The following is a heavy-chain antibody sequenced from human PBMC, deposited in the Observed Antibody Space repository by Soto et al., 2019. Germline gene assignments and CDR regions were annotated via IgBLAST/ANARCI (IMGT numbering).Heavy chain of an antibody. CDR3: AKGHDIGYDRSGDSLNYYYYYGMDV. J-gene: IGHJ6*02. V-gene: IGHV3-23*01. CDR1: GFTFSSYA. Sequence: GGSLRLSCAASGFTFSSYAMSWVRQAPGKGLEWVSAISGSGGSTYYADSVKGRFTISRDKSKNTLYMQMNSLRAEETAVYYCAKGHDIGYDRSGDSLNYYYYYGMDVWGPGTTVTVSS. D-gene: IGHD3-22*01. CDR2: ISGSGGST.